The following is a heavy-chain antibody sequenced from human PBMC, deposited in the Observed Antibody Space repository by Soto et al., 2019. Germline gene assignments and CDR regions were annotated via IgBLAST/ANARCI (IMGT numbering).Heavy chain of an antibody. CDR3: ARDSPLYYYDSSGYYYSRGGFDY. Sequence: PGGSLRLSCAASGFTFSSYSMNWVRQAPGKGLEWVSSISSSSSYIYYADSVKGRFTISRDNAKNSLYLQRNSLRAEDTAVYYCARDSPLYYYDSSGYYYSRGGFDYWGQGTLVTVSS. CDR2: ISSSSSYI. D-gene: IGHD3-22*01. V-gene: IGHV3-21*01. CDR1: GFTFSSYS. J-gene: IGHJ4*02.